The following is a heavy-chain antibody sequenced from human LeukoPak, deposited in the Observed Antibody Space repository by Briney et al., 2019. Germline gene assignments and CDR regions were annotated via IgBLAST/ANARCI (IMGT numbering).Heavy chain of an antibody. J-gene: IGHJ6*04. CDR1: GGTFSSYA. CDR3: ASRTVAVAATYYYYYGMDV. V-gene: IGHV1-69*13. D-gene: IGHD2-15*01. Sequence: SVKVSCKASGGTFSSYAISWVRQAPGQGLEWMGGIIPIFGTANYAQKFQGRVTITADESTSTAYMELSSLRSEDTAAYYCASRTVAVAATYYYYYGMDVWGKGTTVTVSS. CDR2: IIPIFGTA.